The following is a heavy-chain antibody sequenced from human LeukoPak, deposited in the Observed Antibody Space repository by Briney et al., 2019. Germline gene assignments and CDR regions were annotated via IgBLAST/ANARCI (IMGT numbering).Heavy chain of an antibody. CDR1: GGSFSGYY. CDR3: ARGQGLTTLKKFLNY. V-gene: IGHV4-34*01. J-gene: IGHJ4*02. D-gene: IGHD4-17*01. Sequence: SETLSLTCAVYGGSFSGYYWSWIRQPPGKGLEWIGEINHSGSTHYNPSLKSRVTISVDTSKNQFSLKLSSVTAADTAVYYCARGQGLTTLKKFLNYWGQGTLVTVSS. CDR2: INHSGST.